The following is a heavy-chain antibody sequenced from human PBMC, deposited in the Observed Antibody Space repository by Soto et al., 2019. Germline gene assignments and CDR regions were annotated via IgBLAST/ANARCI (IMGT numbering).Heavy chain of an antibody. CDR1: GYTFTGYY. CDR3: ARWSCGGDCYWTDY. J-gene: IGHJ4*02. Sequence: ASVPVTCKASGYTFTGYYMHWVRQAPGQGLEWMGWINPNSGGTNYAQKFQGRVTMTRDTSISTAYMELSRLRSDDTAVYYCARWSCGGDCYWTDYWGQGTLVTVSS. V-gene: IGHV1-2*02. D-gene: IGHD2-21*02. CDR2: INPNSGGT.